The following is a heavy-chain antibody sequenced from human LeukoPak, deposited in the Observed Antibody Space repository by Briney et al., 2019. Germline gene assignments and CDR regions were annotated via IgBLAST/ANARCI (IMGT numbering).Heavy chain of an antibody. CDR1: GFTVSSNY. D-gene: IGHD3-22*01. J-gene: IGHJ3*02. CDR3: ARAYDSSGYSAEVAFDI. Sequence: QPGGSLRLSCAASGFTVSSNYMSWVRQAPGKGLEWVSVIYSGGSTYYADSVKGRFIISRDNSKNTLYLQMNSLRAEDTAVYYCARAYDSSGYSAEVAFDIWGQGTMVTVSS. V-gene: IGHV3-53*01. CDR2: IYSGGST.